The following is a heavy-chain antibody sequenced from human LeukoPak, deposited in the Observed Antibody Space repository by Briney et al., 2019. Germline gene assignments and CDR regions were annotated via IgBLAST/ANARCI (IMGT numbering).Heavy chain of an antibody. V-gene: IGHV3-20*04. CDR1: GFTFDDYG. J-gene: IGHJ4*02. CDR2: INWNGGST. D-gene: IGHD1-26*01. Sequence: GGSLRLSCAASGFTFDDYGMSWVRQAPGKGLEWVSGINWNGGSTGYADSVKGRFTISRDNAKNSLYLQMNSLRAEDTAVYFCARALWELRSSAYFDYWGQGTLATVSS. CDR3: ARALWELRSSAYFDY.